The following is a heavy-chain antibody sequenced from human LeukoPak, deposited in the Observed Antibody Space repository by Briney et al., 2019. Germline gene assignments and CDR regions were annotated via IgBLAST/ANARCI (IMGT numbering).Heavy chain of an antibody. CDR2: TYHSGST. Sequence: PSETLSLTCTVAGYSIRGGYYWGWIRQPPGKGLEGIGSTYHSGSTYYNPSLKSRGTISVDTSKNQLSLKLSSVPAADTAVYYCAREGVAGTLVDYWGQGTLVTVSS. CDR1: GYSIRGGYY. J-gene: IGHJ4*02. D-gene: IGHD6-19*01. V-gene: IGHV4-38-2*02. CDR3: AREGVAGTLVDY.